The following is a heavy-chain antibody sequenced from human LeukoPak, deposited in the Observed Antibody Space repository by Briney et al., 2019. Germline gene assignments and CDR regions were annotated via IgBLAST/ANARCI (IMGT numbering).Heavy chain of an antibody. Sequence: GGSLRLSCAASGFTVSSNYMSWVRQAPGKGLEWVSVIYSGGSTYYADSVKGRFTISRDNSKNTLYLQMNSLRAEDAAVYYCLSDGVTTEFDYWGQGTLVTVSS. CDR1: GFTVSSNY. D-gene: IGHD4-17*01. J-gene: IGHJ4*02. CDR3: LSDGVTTEFDY. V-gene: IGHV3-53*01. CDR2: IYSGGST.